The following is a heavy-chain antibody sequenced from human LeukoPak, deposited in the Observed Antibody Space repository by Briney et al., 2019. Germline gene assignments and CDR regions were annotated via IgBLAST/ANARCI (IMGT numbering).Heavy chain of an antibody. J-gene: IGHJ6*03. V-gene: IGHV3-48*03. CDR3: ARDHYDSYYMDV. CDR2: ISSSGSTI. Sequence: GGSLRLSCAASGFTFSSYEMNWVRQAPGKGREWVSYISSSGSTIYYADSVKGRFTISRDNAKNSLYLQVNSLRAEDTAVYYCARDHYDSYYMDVWGKGTTVTVSS. CDR1: GFTFSSYE. D-gene: IGHD3-16*01.